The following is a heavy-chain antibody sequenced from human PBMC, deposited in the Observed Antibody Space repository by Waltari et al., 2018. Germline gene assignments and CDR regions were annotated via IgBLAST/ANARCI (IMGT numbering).Heavy chain of an antibody. V-gene: IGHV4-31*03. CDR2: IYHSGST. J-gene: IGHJ4*02. D-gene: IGHD3-10*01. CDR1: GGSISSGGCY. Sequence: QVQLQESGPGLVKPSQTLSLTCTVSGGSISSGGCYWSWLRQHPGKGLEWIGYIYHSGSTYYNPSLKSRVTISVDRSKNQFSLKLSSVTAADTAVYYCARVRVRGVIGNTYYFDYWGQGTLVTVSS. CDR3: ARVRVRGVIGNTYYFDY.